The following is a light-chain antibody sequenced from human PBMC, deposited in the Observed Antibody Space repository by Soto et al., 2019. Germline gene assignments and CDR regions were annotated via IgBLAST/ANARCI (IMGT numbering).Light chain of an antibody. CDR1: SSDVGGYNY. J-gene: IGLJ2*01. CDR3: ISCTSSSTVV. V-gene: IGLV2-14*01. CDR2: DVS. Sequence: QSVLTQPASVSGSPGQSITISCTGTSSDVGGYNYVSWYQQHPGKAPKLMIYDVSNRPSGVSNRFSGSKSGNTASLTISGLQAEDEADYYCISCTSSSTVVFGGGTKVTVL.